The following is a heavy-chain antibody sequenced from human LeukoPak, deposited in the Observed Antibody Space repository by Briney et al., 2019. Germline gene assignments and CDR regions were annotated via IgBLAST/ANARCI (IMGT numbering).Heavy chain of an antibody. Sequence: PGGSLRLSCAASGFTFSDYAMTWVRQAPGKGLEWVSRTSGSGDIRYYADSVKGRFTISRGNSENTLYLHMKRLRAEDTALYYCANYRCGGGGNYSGREHWGQGTMVAVSS. CDR1: GFTFSDYA. J-gene: IGHJ1*01. D-gene: IGHD2-21*01. CDR3: ANYRCGGGGNYSGREH. V-gene: IGHV3-23*01. CDR2: TSGSGDIR.